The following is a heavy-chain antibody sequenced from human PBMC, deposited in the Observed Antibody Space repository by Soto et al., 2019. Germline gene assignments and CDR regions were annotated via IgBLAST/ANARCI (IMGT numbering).Heavy chain of an antibody. J-gene: IGHJ4*02. D-gene: IGHD3-10*01. Sequence: VQLVESGGGVVQPGSSLRLSCAASGFTFRNYVMHWVRQAPGKGLECVANIRQYGDETFYVDSVKGRFTISRDNANNSVYLQMDNLRAEDTGVYYCATGGSGTYYLGPLDYWGQGIMVIVSS. CDR1: GFTFRNYV. CDR2: IRQYGDET. V-gene: IGHV3-7*01. CDR3: ATGGSGTYYLGPLDY.